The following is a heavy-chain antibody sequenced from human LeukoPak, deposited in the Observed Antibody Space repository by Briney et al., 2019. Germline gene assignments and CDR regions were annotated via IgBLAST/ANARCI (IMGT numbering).Heavy chain of an antibody. D-gene: IGHD3-22*01. CDR2: ISSSGSTI. Sequence: GGSLRLSCAASGFTFSSYEMNWVRQAPGKGLEWVSYISSSGSTIYYADSVKGRFTISRDNAKNSLYLQMNSLRAEDTAVYYCAREVSGLYYDSSGMDYWGQGTLVTVSS. V-gene: IGHV3-48*03. J-gene: IGHJ4*02. CDR3: AREVSGLYYDSSGMDY. CDR1: GFTFSSYE.